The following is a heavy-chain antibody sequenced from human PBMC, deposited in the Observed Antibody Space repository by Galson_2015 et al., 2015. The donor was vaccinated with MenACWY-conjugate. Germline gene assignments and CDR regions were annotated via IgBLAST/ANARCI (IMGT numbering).Heavy chain of an antibody. CDR2: ISPIDSKT. J-gene: IGHJ6*02. V-gene: IGHV5-51*01. CDR1: GYSFTNYW. D-gene: IGHD1-26*01. CDR3: ARHPPGGRGMDV. Sequence: QSGAEVKKPGESLKISCKGSGYSFTNYWIAWVRQVPGKGLEWVGLISPIDSKTRYSPAFEGRVTISADNSITTAYLQWNSLQASDTAMYYCARHPPGGRGMDVWGQGTTVTVSS.